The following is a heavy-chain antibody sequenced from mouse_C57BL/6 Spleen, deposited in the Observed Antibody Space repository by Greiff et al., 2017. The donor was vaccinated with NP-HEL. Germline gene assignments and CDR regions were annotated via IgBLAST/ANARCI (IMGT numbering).Heavy chain of an antibody. CDR2: ISYDGSN. CDR1: GYSITSGYY. CDR3: ARTGTSGGYYFDY. J-gene: IGHJ2*01. V-gene: IGHV3-6*01. Sequence: ESGPGLVKPSQSLSLTCSVTGYSITSGYYWNWIRQFPGNKLEWMGYISYDGSNNYNPSLKNRISITRDTSKNQFFLKLNSVTTEDTATYYCARTGTSGGYYFDYWGQGTTLTVSS. D-gene: IGHD4-1*01.